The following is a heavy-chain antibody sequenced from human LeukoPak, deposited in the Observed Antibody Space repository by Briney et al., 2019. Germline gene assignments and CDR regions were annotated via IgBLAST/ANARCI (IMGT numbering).Heavy chain of an antibody. Sequence: SETLSLTRTVSGGSISSSSYYLGWVRPPPGKGLEWIGSIYYSGSTYYNPSLKSRVTISVDTSKNQFSLKLSSVTAADTAVYYCARDSLYYFFGYWGQGTLVTVSS. V-gene: IGHV4-39*07. CDR2: IYYSGST. CDR1: GGSISSSSYY. CDR3: ARDSLYYFFGY. D-gene: IGHD2-2*02. J-gene: IGHJ4*02.